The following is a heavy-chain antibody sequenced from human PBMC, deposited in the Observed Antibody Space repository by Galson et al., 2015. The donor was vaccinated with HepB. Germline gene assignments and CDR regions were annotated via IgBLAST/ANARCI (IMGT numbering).Heavy chain of an antibody. V-gene: IGHV3-33*06. D-gene: IGHD3-3*01. CDR1: GFTFSNYA. Sequence: SLRLSCAASGFTFSNYAMHWVRQAPGKGLEWVAVIWYDGGNKYYADSVKGRFTISRDSSNNMVYMQMNSLRAEDTAVYYCAKELESTTIFGVVIYALDVWGQGTTVTVSS. CDR2: IWYDGGNK. CDR3: AKELESTTIFGVVIYALDV. J-gene: IGHJ6*02.